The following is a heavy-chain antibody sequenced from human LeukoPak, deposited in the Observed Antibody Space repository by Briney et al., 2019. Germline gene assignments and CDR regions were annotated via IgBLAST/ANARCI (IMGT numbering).Heavy chain of an antibody. CDR2: ITDSGGDT. CDR1: GFTFSSFA. V-gene: IGHV3-23*01. CDR3: VKGSSSSRPYYFDY. J-gene: IGHJ4*02. D-gene: IGHD6-6*01. Sequence: GGSLRLSCAASGFTFSSFALGGVPQAQGKGWVWFSAITDSGGDTYYADSLRGRFTISRDNSKNTLFLQMNSLRAEDTAVYYCVKGSSSSRPYYFDYWGQGTLVTVSS.